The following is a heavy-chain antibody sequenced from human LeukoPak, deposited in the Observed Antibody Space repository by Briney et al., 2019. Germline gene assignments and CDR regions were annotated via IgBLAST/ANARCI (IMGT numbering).Heavy chain of an antibody. V-gene: IGHV3-30*03. D-gene: IGHD3-10*01. CDR3: AREGYYGSGSPPSLYFDY. Sequence: PSGGSLRLSCAASGLTFNTYAMSWVRQAPGKGLEWVAVTSSDLNVKLYADSVKGRFTISRDNSRSTLYLQMNSLRPEDTAIYYCAREGYYGSGSPPSLYFDYWGQGTLVTVSS. CDR1: GLTFNTYA. J-gene: IGHJ4*02. CDR2: TSSDLNVK.